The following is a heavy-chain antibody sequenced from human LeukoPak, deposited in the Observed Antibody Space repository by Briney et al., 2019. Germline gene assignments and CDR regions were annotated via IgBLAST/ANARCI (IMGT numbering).Heavy chain of an antibody. D-gene: IGHD6-13*01. Sequence: IGSGGSTYYAASVKGRFTISRDNSKNTLYLQMNSLRAEDTAVYYCAKRVSYSSSWYYFGYWGQGTLVTVSS. CDR3: AKRVSYSSSWYYFGY. V-gene: IGHV3-23*01. CDR2: IGSGGST. J-gene: IGHJ4*02.